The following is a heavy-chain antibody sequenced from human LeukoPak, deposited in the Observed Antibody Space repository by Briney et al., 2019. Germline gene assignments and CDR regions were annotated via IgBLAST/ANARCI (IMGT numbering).Heavy chain of an antibody. J-gene: IGHJ6*02. CDR1: GFIFSSYW. CDR2: INSDGSNT. Sequence: GGSLRLSCAASGFIFSSYWMYWVRQAPGKGLVWVAHINSDGSNTNYADSVKGRFTISRDNSKNTLYLQMNSLRAEDTAVYYCAKTKDNFYYYGMDVWGQGTTVTVSS. V-gene: IGHV3-74*01. D-gene: IGHD1-1*01. CDR3: AKTKDNFYYYGMDV.